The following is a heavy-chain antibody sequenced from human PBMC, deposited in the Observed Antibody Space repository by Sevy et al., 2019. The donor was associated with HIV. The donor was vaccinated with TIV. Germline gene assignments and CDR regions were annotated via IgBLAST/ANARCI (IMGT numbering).Heavy chain of an antibody. CDR3: ARHYSTTGSSWYPAGFDP. CDR2: IYYSGST. J-gene: IGHJ5*02. Sequence: SETLSLTCTVSGGSISSSSYYWGWIRQPPGKGLEWIGSIYYSGSTYYNPSLKSRVTLSVDTSKNQFSLKLSSVTAADTAVYYCARHYSTTGSSWYPAGFDPWGQGTLVTVSS. CDR1: GGSISSSSYY. V-gene: IGHV4-39*01. D-gene: IGHD6-13*01.